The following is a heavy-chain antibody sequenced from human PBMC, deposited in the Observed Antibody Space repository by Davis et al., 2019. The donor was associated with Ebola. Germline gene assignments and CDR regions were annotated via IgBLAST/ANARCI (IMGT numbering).Heavy chain of an antibody. CDR1: GDTLTSYA. V-gene: IGHV1-69*13. CDR2: IIPVFRTA. CDR3: AHLGPQRYCSGGGCHGYLDY. D-gene: IGHD2-15*01. Sequence: SVKVSCKVVGDTLTSYAMTWVRQAPGQGLEWMGGIIPVFRTANYAQKFQGRVTITADESTRTAYMELNGLRSEDTAVYYCAHLGPQRYCSGGGCHGYLDYWGQGTLVTVSS. J-gene: IGHJ4*02.